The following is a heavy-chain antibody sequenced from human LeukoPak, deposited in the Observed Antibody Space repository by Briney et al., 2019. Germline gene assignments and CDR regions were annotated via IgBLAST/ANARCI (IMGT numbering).Heavy chain of an antibody. CDR2: IYTSGST. D-gene: IGHD3-22*01. J-gene: IGHJ5*02. CDR3: ARRVYYYDSSGFDP. CDR1: GGSISSGSYY. V-gene: IGHV4-61*02. Sequence: SETLSLTCTVSGGSISSGSYYWSWIRQPAGKGLEWIGRIYTSGSTNYNPSLKSRVTISVDTSKNQFSLRLSSVTAADTAVYYCARRVYYYDSSGFDPWGQGTLVTVSS.